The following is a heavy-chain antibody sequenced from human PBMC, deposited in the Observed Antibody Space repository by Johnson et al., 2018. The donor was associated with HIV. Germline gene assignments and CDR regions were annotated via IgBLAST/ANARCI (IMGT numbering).Heavy chain of an antibody. CDR2: IYSGGST. CDR1: GFTVSSNY. CDR3: ARDRGSSWPYDAFDI. V-gene: IGHV3-53*01. D-gene: IGHD6-13*01. Sequence: EVQVVESGGGLIQPGGSLRLSCAASGFTVSSNYMSWVRQAPGKGLEWVSVIYSGGSTYYADSVKGRFTISRDNSKNTLYLQMNSLRAEDTAVYYCARDRGSSWPYDAFDIWGQGTMVTISS. J-gene: IGHJ3*02.